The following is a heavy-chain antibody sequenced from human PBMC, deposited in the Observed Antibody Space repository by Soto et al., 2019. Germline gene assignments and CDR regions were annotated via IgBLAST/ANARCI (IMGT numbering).Heavy chain of an antibody. Sequence: PSETLSLTCAVYGGSFSGYYWSLIRQPPGKGLEWIGEINHSGSTNYNPSLKSRVTISVDTSKNQFSLKLSSVTAADTAVYYCARGLLFLYYYYYMDVWGKGTTVTVSS. V-gene: IGHV4-34*01. J-gene: IGHJ6*03. CDR3: ARGLLFLYYYYYMDV. CDR1: GGSFSGYY. D-gene: IGHD2-15*01. CDR2: INHSGST.